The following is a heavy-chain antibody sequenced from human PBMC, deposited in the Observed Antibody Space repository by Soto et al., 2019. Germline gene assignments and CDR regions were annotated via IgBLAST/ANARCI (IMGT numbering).Heavy chain of an antibody. V-gene: IGHV3-66*01. D-gene: IGHD6-19*01. CDR1: GFTVSSNY. CDR3: GRDSSGSTLDAFDI. J-gene: IGHJ3*02. CDR2: IYSGGGT. Sequence: GGSLRLSCAASGFTVSSNYMSWVRQAPGKGLEWVSLIYSGGGTYYADSVKGRFTISRDNSKQTLYLQMNSLRAEDTAVYYCGRDSSGSTLDAFDIWGQGTMVTVSS.